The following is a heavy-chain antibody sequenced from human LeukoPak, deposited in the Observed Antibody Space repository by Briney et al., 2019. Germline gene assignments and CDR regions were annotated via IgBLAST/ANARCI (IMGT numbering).Heavy chain of an antibody. V-gene: IGHV1-8*01. CDR3: ARCLPLAQLLSRRWFDP. CDR2: MNPNSGNT. J-gene: IGHJ5*02. D-gene: IGHD2-2*01. CDR1: GYTFTSYD. Sequence: ASVKVSCEASGYTFTSYDINWVRHATGQGLEWMGWMNPNSGNTGYAQKFQGRVTMTRNTSISTAYMELSSLRSEDTAVYYCARCLPLAQLLSRRWFDPLGQGTLVTVSS.